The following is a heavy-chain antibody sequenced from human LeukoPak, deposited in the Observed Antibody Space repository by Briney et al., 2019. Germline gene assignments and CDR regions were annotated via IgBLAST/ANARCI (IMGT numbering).Heavy chain of an antibody. Sequence: SVKVSCKASGGTFSSYAISWVRRAPGQGLEWMGRIIPILGIANYAQKFQGRVTITADKSTSTAYMELSSLRSEDTAVYYCAKDRSSGWYSENPLDYWGQGTLVTVSS. D-gene: IGHD6-19*01. CDR1: GGTFSSYA. CDR2: IIPILGIA. V-gene: IGHV1-69*04. CDR3: AKDRSSGWYSENPLDY. J-gene: IGHJ4*02.